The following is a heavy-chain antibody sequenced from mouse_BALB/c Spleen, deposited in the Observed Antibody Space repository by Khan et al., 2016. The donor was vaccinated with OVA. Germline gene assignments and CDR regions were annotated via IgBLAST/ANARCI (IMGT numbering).Heavy chain of an antibody. V-gene: IGHV3-2*02. D-gene: IGHD1-2*01. Sequence: EVQLQESGPGLVKPSQSLSLTCTVTGYSITSGYGWNWIRQFPGNKLEWMGYISYSGITNYNPSLKSRISITRDTTKNQFFLQLNSVTTEDTATYYCARTARIKYWGQGTTLTVSS. CDR2: ISYSGIT. CDR3: ARTARIKY. CDR1: GYSITSGYG. J-gene: IGHJ2*01.